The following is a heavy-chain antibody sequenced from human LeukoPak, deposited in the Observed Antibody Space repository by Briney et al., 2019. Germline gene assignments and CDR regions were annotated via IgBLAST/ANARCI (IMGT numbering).Heavy chain of an antibody. D-gene: IGHD3-3*01. V-gene: IGHV3-21*01. CDR3: ARGPSARFFGVAKGASDI. CDR1: GFTFSSYS. Sequence: PGGSLRLSCAASGFTFSSYSMNWVRQAPGKGLEWVSSISSSSSYIYYADSVKGRFTISRDNAKNSLYLQMNSLRAEDTAVYYCARGPSARFFGVAKGASDIWGQGTMVTVSS. CDR2: ISSSSSYI. J-gene: IGHJ3*02.